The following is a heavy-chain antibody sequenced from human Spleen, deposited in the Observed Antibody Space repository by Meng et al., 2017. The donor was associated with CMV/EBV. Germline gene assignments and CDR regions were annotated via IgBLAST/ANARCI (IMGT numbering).Heavy chain of an antibody. CDR3: ARREQLTQNQFDY. CDR1: GSRGTRYW. J-gene: IGHJ4*02. CDR2: IYSGESDT. Sequence: KVSGSRGTRYWIGWVRQMPGNGLEWMGIIYSGESDTRYSPSLQGQVTISADKSISTAYLQWSSLKASDTAMYYCARREQLTQNQFDYWGQGTLVTVSS. D-gene: IGHD6-13*01. V-gene: IGHV5-51*01.